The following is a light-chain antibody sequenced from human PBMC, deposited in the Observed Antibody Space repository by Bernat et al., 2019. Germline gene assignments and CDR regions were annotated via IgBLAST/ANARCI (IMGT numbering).Light chain of an antibody. Sequence: QSVLTQPPSASGTPGQRVTISCSGSSSNIGSNTVKWYQQLPGTAPKLLIYSNNQRPSGVPDRFSGSKSGTSASLAISGLQSEDEADYYCAAWDDCLNGWVCGGGTRLTVL. CDR3: AAWDDCLNGWV. CDR2: SNN. J-gene: IGLJ3*02. V-gene: IGLV1-44*01. CDR1: SSNIGSNT.